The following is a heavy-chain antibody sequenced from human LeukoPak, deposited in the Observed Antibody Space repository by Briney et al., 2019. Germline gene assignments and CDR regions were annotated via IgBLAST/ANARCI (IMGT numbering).Heavy chain of an antibody. Sequence: GGSLRLSCVASGVTFSTHLMSWVCQAPGKGLEWVANIKHDGSGKYYVDSVKGRFTISRDNAKNSLYLQMNSLRAEDTGVYYCARDTLIAAAGSDYWGQGTLVTVSS. J-gene: IGHJ4*02. V-gene: IGHV3-7*01. CDR2: IKHDGSGK. CDR3: ARDTLIAAAGSDY. D-gene: IGHD6-13*01. CDR1: GVTFSTHL.